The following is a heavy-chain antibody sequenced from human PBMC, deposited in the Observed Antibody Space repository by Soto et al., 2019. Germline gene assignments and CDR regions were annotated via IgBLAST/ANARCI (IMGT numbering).Heavy chain of an antibody. CDR3: AREGDSRWLDS. D-gene: IGHD1-26*01. V-gene: IGHV3-72*01. CDR2: LKDRSQNYAT. Sequence: EVQLVESGGDLVQPGGSARLSCAASGFSVSGWYMDWVRQAPGKGLEWVARLKDRSQNYATEYAASVKGRFTVSRHPSQTSIFLQMNSRKIEDTAVYYCAREGDSRWLDSWGQGTLVTVS. CDR1: GFSVSGWY. J-gene: IGHJ5*01.